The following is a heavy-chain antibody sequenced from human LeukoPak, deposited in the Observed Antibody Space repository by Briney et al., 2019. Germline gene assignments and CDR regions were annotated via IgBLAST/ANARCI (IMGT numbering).Heavy chain of an antibody. J-gene: IGHJ4*02. V-gene: IGHV4-34*01. CDR3: ARGDRTFGGVIVLHFDY. Sequence: SETLSLTCAVYGGSFSGFYWNWVRQPPGKGLDWIGEINHSGSTNYNPSLKSRVTISVDTSKNQFSLKLSSVTAADTAVYYCARGDRTFGGVIVLHFDYWGQGTLVTVSS. CDR1: GGSFSGFY. CDR2: INHSGST. D-gene: IGHD3-16*02.